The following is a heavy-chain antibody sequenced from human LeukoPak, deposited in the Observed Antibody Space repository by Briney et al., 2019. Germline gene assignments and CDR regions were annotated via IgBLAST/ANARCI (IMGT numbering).Heavy chain of an antibody. J-gene: IGHJ4*02. CDR2: ISYDASNK. CDR3: ARSYCSSTRCYNIDY. D-gene: IGHD2-2*02. V-gene: IGHV3-30*01. CDR1: GFTFSSFD. Sequence: GGSLRLSCAASGFTFSSFDMHWVRQAPGKGLEWVALISYDASNKYYAASVKGRLTISRDNSKNTLDLQMDSLRAEDTAVYYCARSYCSSTRCYNIDYWGQGTLVTVSS.